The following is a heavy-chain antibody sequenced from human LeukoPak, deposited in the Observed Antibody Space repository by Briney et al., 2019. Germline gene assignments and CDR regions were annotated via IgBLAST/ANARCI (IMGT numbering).Heavy chain of an antibody. CDR2: MYYSGST. D-gene: IGHD1-20*01. CDR3: VRALYNWNHGSLDY. V-gene: IGHV4-39*07. Sequence: PSETLSLTCTVSGGSISTSSYYWGWIRQPPGKGLEWIGSMYYSGSTYYNPSLKNQVTISVDTSKNQFSLNLSSVTAADTAVYYCVRALYNWNHGSLDYWGQGTLVTVSS. J-gene: IGHJ4*02. CDR1: GGSISTSSYY.